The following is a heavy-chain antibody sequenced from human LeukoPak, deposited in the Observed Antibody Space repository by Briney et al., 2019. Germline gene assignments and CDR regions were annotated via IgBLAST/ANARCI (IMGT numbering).Heavy chain of an antibody. V-gene: IGHV5-51*01. Sequence: GESLKISCKGSGYSFATYWIAWVRQMPGKGLEWMGIIYPGDSDTRYSPSFQGQVTISADKSISTAYLQWSSLKASDTAMYYCASSGGYSYGYRGAGVDYWGQGTLVTVSS. CDR1: GYSFATYW. D-gene: IGHD5-18*01. CDR3: ASSGGYSYGYRGAGVDY. J-gene: IGHJ4*02. CDR2: IYPGDSDT.